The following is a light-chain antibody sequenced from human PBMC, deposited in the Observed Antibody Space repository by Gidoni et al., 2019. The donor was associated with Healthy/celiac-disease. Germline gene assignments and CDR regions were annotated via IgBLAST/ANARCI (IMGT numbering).Light chain of an antibody. CDR2: DAP. CDR1: QSVSSY. J-gene: IGKJ4*01. CDR3: QQRSNWSALT. Sequence: EIVLIQSPATLSLSPGERATLSCRASQSVSSYLAWYQQKPGQAPRLLIYDAPNRATGIPARFSGSGSGTDFTLTISSLEPEDFAVYYCQQRSNWSALTFGGGTKVEIK. V-gene: IGKV3-11*01.